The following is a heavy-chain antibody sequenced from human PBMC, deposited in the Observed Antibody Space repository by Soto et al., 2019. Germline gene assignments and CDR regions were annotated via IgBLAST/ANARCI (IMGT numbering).Heavy chain of an antibody. Sequence: SETLSLTCTVSGGSISSSSYYWGWIRQPPGKGLEWIGSIYYSGSTYYNPSLKSRVTISVDTSKNQFSLKLSSVTAADTAVYYCARVRIASSGYYHRKFMDYWGQGTLDTVSS. CDR3: ARVRIASSGYYHRKFMDY. J-gene: IGHJ4*02. CDR1: GGSISSSSYY. CDR2: IYYSGST. D-gene: IGHD3-22*01. V-gene: IGHV4-39*01.